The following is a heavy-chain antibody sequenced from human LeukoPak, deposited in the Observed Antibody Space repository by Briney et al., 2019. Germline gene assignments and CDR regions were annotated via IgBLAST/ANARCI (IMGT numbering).Heavy chain of an antibody. J-gene: IGHJ4*02. V-gene: IGHV3-23*01. Sequence: GGSLRLSCAASGFTFSSYAMSWVRQAPGKGLEWVSAISDSGGSTYYADSVKGRFTISRDNSKNTLYLQMNSLRAEDTAVYYCAKNGGYYDSSGYYYPPHYYFDYWGQGTLVTVSS. D-gene: IGHD3-22*01. CDR3: AKNGGYYDSSGYYYPPHYYFDY. CDR2: ISDSGGST. CDR1: GFTFSSYA.